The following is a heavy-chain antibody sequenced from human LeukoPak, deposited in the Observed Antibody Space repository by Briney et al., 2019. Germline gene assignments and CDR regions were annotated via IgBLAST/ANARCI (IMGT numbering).Heavy chain of an antibody. CDR2: IYTSGST. D-gene: IGHD3-3*01. V-gene: IGHV4-4*09. Sequence: SETLSLTCTVSGGSISSYYWSWIRQPPGKGLEWIGYIYTSGSTNYNPSLKSRVTISVDTSKNQFSLKLSSVTAADTAVYYCARVYYDFWSVPIEYYYMDVWGKGTTVTVSS. J-gene: IGHJ6*03. CDR1: GGSISSYY. CDR3: ARVYYDFWSVPIEYYYMDV.